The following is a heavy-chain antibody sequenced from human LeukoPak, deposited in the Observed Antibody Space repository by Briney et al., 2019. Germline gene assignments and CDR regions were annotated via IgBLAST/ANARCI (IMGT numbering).Heavy chain of an antibody. CDR3: AREVAAAGTPYNWFDP. Sequence: SETLSLTCTVSGGSISSYYWSWIRQPPGKGLEWIGYIYYSGSTNYNPPLKSRVTISVDTSKNQFSLKLSSVTAADTAVYYCAREVAAAGTPYNWFDPWGQGTLVTVSS. CDR2: IYYSGST. J-gene: IGHJ5*02. V-gene: IGHV4-59*01. CDR1: GGSISSYY. D-gene: IGHD6-13*01.